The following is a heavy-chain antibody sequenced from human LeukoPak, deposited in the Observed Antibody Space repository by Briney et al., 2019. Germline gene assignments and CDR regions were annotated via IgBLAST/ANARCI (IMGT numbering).Heavy chain of an antibody. CDR1: GYTFTDYY. D-gene: IGHD4-11*01. CDR3: ARQQGLQNLNFDY. Sequence: GASVKISCKASGYTFTDYYMHWVQQAPGKGLEWMGRVDPEDGETIYAEKFQGRVTITADTSTDTAYMELSSLRSEDTAVYYCARQQGLQNLNFDYWGQGTLVTVSS. J-gene: IGHJ4*02. V-gene: IGHV1-69-2*01. CDR2: VDPEDGET.